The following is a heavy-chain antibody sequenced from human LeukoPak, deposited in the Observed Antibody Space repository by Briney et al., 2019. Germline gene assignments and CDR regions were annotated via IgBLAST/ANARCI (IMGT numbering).Heavy chain of an antibody. V-gene: IGHV3-23*01. Sequence: PGGSLRLFCAASGFTFSSYAMSWVRQAPGKGLEWVSAISGSGGSTYYADSVKGRFTISRDNSKNTLYLQMNSLRAEDTAVYYCAKDLGVLRYFDTPNFDYWGQGTLVTVSS. CDR1: GFTFSSYA. CDR3: AKDLGVLRYFDTPNFDY. J-gene: IGHJ4*02. CDR2: ISGSGGST. D-gene: IGHD3-9*01.